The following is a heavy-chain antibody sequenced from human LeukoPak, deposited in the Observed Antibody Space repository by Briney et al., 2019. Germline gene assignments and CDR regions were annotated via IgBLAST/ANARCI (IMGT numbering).Heavy chain of an antibody. Sequence: GWSLRLSCGASGFTFSSSAMHWVRQGPGKGLEWVAYIAHHGNNKYYADSVKGRFTISRDNSKGSLYLQMNSLRADDTAVYYCAKDGSWSCTDWGQGTLVRVPS. V-gene: IGHV3-30*02. CDR2: IAHHGNNK. CDR1: GFTFSSSA. CDR3: AKDGSWSCTD. D-gene: IGHD2-8*02. J-gene: IGHJ4*02.